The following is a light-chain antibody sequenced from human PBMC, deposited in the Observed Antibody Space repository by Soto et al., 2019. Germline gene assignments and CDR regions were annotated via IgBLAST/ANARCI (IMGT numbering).Light chain of an antibody. J-gene: IGKJ1*01. Sequence: EIVLTKSPGTLSLSPGERATLACRASQSVRSNYLAWYQQKPGQAPRLLIYGASSRATGIPDRFSGSGSGTDFTLTISRLEPEDLAVYYCQQYHTSPLMFAQGTMV. V-gene: IGKV3-20*01. CDR3: QQYHTSPLM. CDR1: QSVRSNY. CDR2: GAS.